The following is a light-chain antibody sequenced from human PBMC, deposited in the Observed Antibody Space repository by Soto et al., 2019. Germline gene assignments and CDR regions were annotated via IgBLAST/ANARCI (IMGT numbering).Light chain of an antibody. V-gene: IGKV3-20*01. CDR2: GAS. Sequence: EIVLTQSPGTLSLSPGEKATLSCRAGQSVSSSYLAWYQQKLGQAPRLLIYGASTRATGIPDRFSGSGSGTDFTLTISRLEPEDFAVYYCQQYGSSPPSVTFGQGTRLEI. CDR1: QSVSSSY. J-gene: IGKJ5*01. CDR3: QQYGSSPPSVT.